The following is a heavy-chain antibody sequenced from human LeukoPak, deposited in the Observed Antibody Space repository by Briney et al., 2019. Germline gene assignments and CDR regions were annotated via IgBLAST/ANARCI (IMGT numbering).Heavy chain of an antibody. CDR1: GGTFSSYA. CDR2: IIPIFGTA. CDR3: ASGPPFSIAAAGYTLQNWFDP. V-gene: IGHV1-69*13. J-gene: IGHJ5*02. D-gene: IGHD6-13*01. Sequence: SVKVSCKASGGTFSSYAISWVRQAPGQGLEWMGGIIPIFGTANYAQKFQGRVTITADESTSTAYMELSSLRSEDTAVYYCASGPPFSIAAAGYTLQNWFDPWGQGTLVTVSS.